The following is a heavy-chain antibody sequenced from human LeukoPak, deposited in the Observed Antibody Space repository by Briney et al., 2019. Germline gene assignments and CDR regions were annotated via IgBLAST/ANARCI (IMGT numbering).Heavy chain of an antibody. J-gene: IGHJ4*02. D-gene: IGHD3/OR15-3a*01. CDR1: GGSISSYY. CDR3: ARQTGSGLFILP. Sequence: SETLSLTCTVSGGSISSYYWAWIRQPPGKGLEWIASLYYTGHTYYNPSLKSRVTISVDTSKNHFSLRLSSVTAADTAVYYCARQTGSGLFILPGGQGTLVTVSS. CDR2: LYYTGHT. V-gene: IGHV4-39*01.